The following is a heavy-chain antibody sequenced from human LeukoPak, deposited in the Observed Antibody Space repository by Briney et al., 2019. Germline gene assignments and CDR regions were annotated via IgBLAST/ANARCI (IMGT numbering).Heavy chain of an antibody. J-gene: IGHJ4*02. CDR3: ARSPRSKSWNDTVSYFDY. CDR1: GYTFTGYY. V-gene: IGHV1-2*02. D-gene: IGHD1-1*01. CDR2: ISPNSGGT. Sequence: AAVTVSCKPSGYTFTGYYMHGVGQAPGRGGDWMEWISPNSGGTNYAHKFQGRVTMTRDTPISTAYMELSRLSSDDTAVYYCARSPRSKSWNDTVSYFDYWGQGTLVTVSS.